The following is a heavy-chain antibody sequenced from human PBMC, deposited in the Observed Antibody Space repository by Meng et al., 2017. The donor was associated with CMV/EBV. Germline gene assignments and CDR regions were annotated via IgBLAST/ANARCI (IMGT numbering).Heavy chain of an antibody. D-gene: IGHD2-21*01. CDR3: ARVAFLPPYCGGDCSAHYYFDY. V-gene: IGHV3-7*01. CDR2: IKQDGSEK. CDR1: GFTFSRYW. J-gene: IGHJ4*02. Sequence: GESLKISCAASGFTFSRYWMSWVRQAPGKGLEWVANIKQDGSEKYYVDSVKGRFNISRDNAKNSLYLQMNSLRAEDTAVYYCARVAFLPPYCGGDCSAHYYFDYWGQGTLVTVSS.